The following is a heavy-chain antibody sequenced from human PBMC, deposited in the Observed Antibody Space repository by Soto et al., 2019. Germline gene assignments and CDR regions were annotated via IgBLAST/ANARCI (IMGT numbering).Heavy chain of an antibody. CDR1: GFTFSSFS. D-gene: IGHD6-19*01. Sequence: GGSLRLSCAASGFTFSSFSLHWVHQAPGKGLEWLALISYDGSTKYNADSVKGRFTISRENSNNTLYLQLSSLRPDDTAVYYCARTTAVAGTPEFDYWGQGALVTVSS. CDR3: ARTTAVAGTPEFDY. CDR2: ISYDGSTK. J-gene: IGHJ4*02. V-gene: IGHV3-30-3*01.